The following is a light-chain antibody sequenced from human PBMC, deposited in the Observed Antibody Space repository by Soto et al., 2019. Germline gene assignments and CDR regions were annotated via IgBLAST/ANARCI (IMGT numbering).Light chain of an antibody. CDR3: ISYASINTYV. CDR1: SSDVGGYDY. J-gene: IGLJ1*01. CDR2: DVT. Sequence: QSVLTQSASVSVSPGQSITISCTGTSSDVGGYDYVSWYQQHPGKAPKLMIYDVTNRPSGVSNRFSGSKSGNTASLTISGLQAEDEADYYCISYASINTYVFGTGTKVTVL. V-gene: IGLV2-14*01.